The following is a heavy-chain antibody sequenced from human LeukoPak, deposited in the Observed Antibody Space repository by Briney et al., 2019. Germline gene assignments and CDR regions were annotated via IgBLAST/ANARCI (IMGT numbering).Heavy chain of an antibody. J-gene: IGHJ6*03. CDR2: ISWNSGNI. CDR3: TKGTSVALVNYMDV. Sequence: PGRSLRLSCTASGFTFDDYAMHWVRQAPGKGLEWVSGISWNSGNIAYAGSVKGRFTISRDNAKNSLYLQMNSLRAEDLALYYCTKGTSVALVNYMDVWGKGTTVTVSS. D-gene: IGHD5-12*01. CDR1: GFTFDDYA. V-gene: IGHV3-9*03.